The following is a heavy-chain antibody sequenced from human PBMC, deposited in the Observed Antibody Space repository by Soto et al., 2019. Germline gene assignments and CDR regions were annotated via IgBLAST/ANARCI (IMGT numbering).Heavy chain of an antibody. V-gene: IGHV4-39*01. CDR1: GGSISSSSYY. Sequence: SETLSLTCTVSGGSISSSSYYWGWIRQPPGKGLEWIGSIYYSGSTYYNPSLKSRVTISVDTSKNQFSLKLSSVTAADTAVYYCARGNWGSYRYCDYWGQGTLVTVS. CDR2: IYYSGST. J-gene: IGHJ4*02. D-gene: IGHD3-16*02. CDR3: ARGNWGSYRYCDY.